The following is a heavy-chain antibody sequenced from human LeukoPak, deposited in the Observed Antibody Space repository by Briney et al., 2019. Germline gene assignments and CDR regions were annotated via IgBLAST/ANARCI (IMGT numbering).Heavy chain of an antibody. CDR3: ARCGRSLSIDY. CDR2: IDWDDDK. CDR1: GFSLSTSGMC. D-gene: IGHD1-26*01. Sequence: SGPAQVNPTQTLTLTCTFSGFSLSTSGMCVSWIRQPPGKALEWLARIDWDDDKYYSTSLKTRLTTSKDTSKYQVVRTMTNMDTVDTATYYCARCGRSLSIDYCGQGSLVTVSS. J-gene: IGHJ4*02. V-gene: IGHV2-70*11.